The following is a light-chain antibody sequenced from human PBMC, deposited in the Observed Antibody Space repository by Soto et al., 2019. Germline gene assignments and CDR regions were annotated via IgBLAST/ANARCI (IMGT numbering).Light chain of an antibody. CDR1: RSNVGTNL. V-gene: IGLV1-44*01. J-gene: IGLJ1*01. Sequence: QSVLTQPPSASGTPGQRVTISCSGRRSNVGTNLVNWYQQLPGTAPKLLIYAHIQRPSGVPDRFSGSTSGTSASLAISGLQSEDEADYYCAFWDDGLNGYVFGTGTKVTVL. CDR3: AFWDDGLNGYV. CDR2: AHI.